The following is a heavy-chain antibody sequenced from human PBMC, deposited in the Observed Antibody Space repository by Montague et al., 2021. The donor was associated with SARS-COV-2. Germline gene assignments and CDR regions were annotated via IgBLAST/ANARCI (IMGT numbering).Heavy chain of an antibody. CDR2: INDSGTT. Sequence: SETLSLTCAVYGGSFSGYWWTWIRQSPGKGLEWIGGINDSGTTKYNPSLKSRVTISVDTFKNQFSLDLTSVTVADTAVYYCARGAPGYWGQGTLVTVSS. CDR3: ARGAPGY. J-gene: IGHJ4*02. CDR1: GGSFSGYW. V-gene: IGHV4-34*01.